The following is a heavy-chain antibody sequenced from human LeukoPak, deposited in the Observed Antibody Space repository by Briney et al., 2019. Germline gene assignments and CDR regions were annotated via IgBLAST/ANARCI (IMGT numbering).Heavy chain of an antibody. D-gene: IGHD5-18*01. CDR3: ARVHPGGYNYGEFDY. V-gene: IGHV3-53*01. Sequence: GGSLRLSCAASGFTVDSNYLSWVRQAPGKGLEWVSTIYTGGNTYYADSVKGRFTISRDNSKNTLYLQMNSLRAEDTAVYYCARVHPGGYNYGEFDYWGQGTLVTVSS. CDR1: GFTVDSNY. CDR2: IYTGGNT. J-gene: IGHJ4*02.